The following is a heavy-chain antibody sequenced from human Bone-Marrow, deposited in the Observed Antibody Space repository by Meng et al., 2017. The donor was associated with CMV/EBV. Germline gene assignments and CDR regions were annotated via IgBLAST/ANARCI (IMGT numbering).Heavy chain of an antibody. CDR3: ARGGLWYDFWSGYFSRSSMDV. CDR1: GGSFSGYY. Sequence: SETLSLTCAVYGGSFSGYYWSWIRQPPGKGLEWIGEINHSGSTNYNPSLKSRVTISVDTSKNQFSLKLSSVTAADTAVYYCARGGLWYDFWSGYFSRSSMDVWGQGTTVTVSS. V-gene: IGHV4-34*01. CDR2: INHSGST. D-gene: IGHD3-3*01. J-gene: IGHJ6*02.